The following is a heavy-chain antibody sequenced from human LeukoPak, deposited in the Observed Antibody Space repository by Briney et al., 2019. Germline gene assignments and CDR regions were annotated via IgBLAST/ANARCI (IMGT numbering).Heavy chain of an antibody. Sequence: SETLSLTCTVSGGSISSSSYYWGWIRQPPGKGLEWIGEINHSGSTNYNPSLKSRVTISVDTSKNQFSLKLSSVTAADTAVYYCARVKFPVDPWGQGTLVTVSS. CDR2: INHSGST. V-gene: IGHV4-39*07. CDR3: ARVKFPVDP. CDR1: GGSISSSSYY. J-gene: IGHJ5*02.